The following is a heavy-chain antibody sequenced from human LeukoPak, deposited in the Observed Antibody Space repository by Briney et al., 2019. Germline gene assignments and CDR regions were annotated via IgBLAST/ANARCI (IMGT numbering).Heavy chain of an antibody. J-gene: IGHJ4*02. Sequence: GGSLRLSCAASGFTFNSYGMGWVRQAPGKGLEWVSAISGSGGSTYYADSVKGRFTISRDNSKNTLYLEMNSLRAEDTAVYYCAKAGTMTLLMDYWGQGTLVTVSS. D-gene: IGHD3-22*01. CDR1: GFTFNSYG. CDR2: ISGSGGST. CDR3: AKAGTMTLLMDY. V-gene: IGHV3-23*01.